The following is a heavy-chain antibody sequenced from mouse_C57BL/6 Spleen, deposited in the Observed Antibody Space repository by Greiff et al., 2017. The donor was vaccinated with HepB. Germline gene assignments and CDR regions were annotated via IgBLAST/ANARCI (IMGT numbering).Heavy chain of an antibody. V-gene: IGHV5-12*01. J-gene: IGHJ4*01. CDR2: ISNGGGST. CDR3: ARGDYDYAMDY. CDR1: GFTFSDYY. Sequence: EVQRVESGGGLVQPGGSLKLSCAASGFTFSDYYMYWVRQTPEKRLEWVAYISNGGGSTYYPDTVKGRFTISRDNAKNTLYLQMSRLKSEDTAMYYCARGDYDYAMDYWGQGTSVTVSS. D-gene: IGHD2-4*01.